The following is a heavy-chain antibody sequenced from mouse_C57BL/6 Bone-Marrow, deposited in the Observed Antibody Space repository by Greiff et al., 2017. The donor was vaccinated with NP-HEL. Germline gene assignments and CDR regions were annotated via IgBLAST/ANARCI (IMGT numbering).Heavy chain of an antibody. D-gene: IGHD3-3*01. CDR1: GFTFSDYY. CDR2: INYDGSST. CDR3: ARVGAGRYFDV. J-gene: IGHJ1*03. V-gene: IGHV5-16*01. Sequence: EVMLVESEGGLVQPGSSMKLSCTASGFTFSDYYMAWVRQVPEKGLEWVANINYDGSSTYYLDSLKSRFIISRDNAKNILYLQMSSLKSEDTATYYCARVGAGRYFDVWGTGTTVTVSS.